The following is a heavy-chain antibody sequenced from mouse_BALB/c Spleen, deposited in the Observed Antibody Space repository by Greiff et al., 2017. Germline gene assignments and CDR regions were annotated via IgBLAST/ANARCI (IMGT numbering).Heavy chain of an antibody. D-gene: IGHD4-1*01. V-gene: IGHV1-7*01. Sequence: QVQLQQSGAELAKPGASVKMSCKASGYTFTSYWMHWVKQRPGQGLEWIGYINPSTGYTEYNQKFKDKATLTADKSSSTAYMQLSSLTSEDSAVYYCAVWERFAYWGQGTLVTVSA. CDR3: AVWERFAY. CDR1: GYTFTSYW. CDR2: INPSTGYT. J-gene: IGHJ3*01.